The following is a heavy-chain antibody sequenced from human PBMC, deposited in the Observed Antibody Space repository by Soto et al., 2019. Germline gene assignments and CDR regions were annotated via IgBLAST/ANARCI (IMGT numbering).Heavy chain of an antibody. J-gene: IGHJ4*02. Sequence: QVQLVQSEAEVKKPGASVKVSCEASGYTFINHGISWVRQAPGQGLEWMGWVSGSNGNTKYAQKFQGRVTMTTETSTSIANMELRNLRSDDTAVYFCARDFYPLAYYFDPWGQGTLVTVSS. V-gene: IGHV1-18*04. CDR1: GYTFINHG. CDR2: VSGSNGNT. CDR3: ARDFYPLAYYFDP.